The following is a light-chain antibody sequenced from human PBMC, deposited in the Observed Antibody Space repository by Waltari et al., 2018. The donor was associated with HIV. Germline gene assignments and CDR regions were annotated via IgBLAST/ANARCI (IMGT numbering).Light chain of an antibody. J-gene: IGLJ1*01. CDR2: EVS. CDR1: SSDVGGYNY. V-gene: IGLV2-14*01. CDR3: SSYTSSSRV. Sequence: QSALTQPASVSGSPGQSITISCTGTSSDVGGYNYVSWYQQHPGKAPKRMIYEVSNRPSGVSNRFSGSKSGNTASLTISGLQAEDEADYYCSSYTSSSRVFGTGTKVTVL.